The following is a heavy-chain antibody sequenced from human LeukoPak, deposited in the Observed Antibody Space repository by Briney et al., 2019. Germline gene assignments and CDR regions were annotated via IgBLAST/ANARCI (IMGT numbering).Heavy chain of an antibody. V-gene: IGHV3-7*01. CDR3: ARGKLRGYSGYDLGSPTDY. CDR1: GFTFSSYW. D-gene: IGHD5-12*01. J-gene: IGHJ4*02. CDR2: IKQDGSEK. Sequence: GGSLRLSCAASGFTFSSYWMSWVRQAPGKGLEWVANIKQDGSEKYYVDSVKGRFTISRDNAKNSLYLQMNSLRAEDTAVYYCARGKLRGYSGYDLGSPTDYWGQGTLVTVSS.